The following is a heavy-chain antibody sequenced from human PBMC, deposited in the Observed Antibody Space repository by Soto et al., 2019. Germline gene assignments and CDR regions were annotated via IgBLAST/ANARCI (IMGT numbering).Heavy chain of an antibody. CDR1: GGTFSSYA. Sequence: SVKVSCKASGGTFSSYAISWVRQAPGQGLEWMGGIIPIFGTANYAQKFQGRVTITADESTSTAYMELSSLRSEDTAVYYCARELGRYHYGSGSYYFDYWGQGTLVTVSS. D-gene: IGHD3-10*01. CDR3: ARELGRYHYGSGSYYFDY. J-gene: IGHJ4*02. CDR2: IIPIFGTA. V-gene: IGHV1-69*13.